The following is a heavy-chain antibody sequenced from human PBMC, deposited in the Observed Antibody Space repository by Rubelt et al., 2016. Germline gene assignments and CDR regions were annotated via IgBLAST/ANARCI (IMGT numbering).Heavy chain of an antibody. V-gene: IGHV1-3*01. CDR3: ARFALPAVTTAYYYYALDV. J-gene: IGHJ6*02. CDR1: GYPFATYA. D-gene: IGHD4-17*01. CDR2: IDAGNGDT. Sequence: QVQLVQSGAEVKRPGASVKVSCKASGYPFATYAMHWVRQAPGQRLEWMGWIDAGNGDTKYSINLQGRVTFTRDTSASTAYMELGSLRSEDSAVYYCARFALPAVTTAYYYYALDVWGQGTTVTVSS.